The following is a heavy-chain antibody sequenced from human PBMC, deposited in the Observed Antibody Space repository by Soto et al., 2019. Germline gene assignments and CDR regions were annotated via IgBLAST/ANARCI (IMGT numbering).Heavy chain of an antibody. Sequence: SVKVSCKASGGTFSSYAISWVRQAPGQGLEWMGGIIPIFGTANYEQKFQGRVTITADESTSTAYMELSSLRSEDTAVYYCARDRAPYYDFWSGYENAFDIWGQGTMVTVSS. D-gene: IGHD3-3*01. CDR2: IIPIFGTA. CDR1: GGTFSSYA. V-gene: IGHV1-69*13. J-gene: IGHJ3*02. CDR3: ARDRAPYYDFWSGYENAFDI.